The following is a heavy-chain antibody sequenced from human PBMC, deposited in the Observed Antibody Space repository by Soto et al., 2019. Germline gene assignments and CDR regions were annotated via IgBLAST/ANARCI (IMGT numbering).Heavy chain of an antibody. D-gene: IGHD2-15*01. J-gene: IGHJ4*02. CDR2: ISYDGSNK. V-gene: IGHV3-30*18. Sequence: QVQLVESGGGVVQPGRSLRLSCAASGFTFSSYGMHWVRQAPGKGLEWVAVISYDGSNKYYAGSVKGRLSISRDNSKNTLYLQMNSLRAEDTAVYYCAKDSLGYCSGGSCYRGFDYWGQGTLVTVSS. CDR1: GFTFSSYG. CDR3: AKDSLGYCSGGSCYRGFDY.